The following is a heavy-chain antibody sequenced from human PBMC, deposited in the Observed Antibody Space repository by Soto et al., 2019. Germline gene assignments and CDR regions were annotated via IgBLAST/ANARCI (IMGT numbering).Heavy chain of an antibody. V-gene: IGHV3-73*01. Sequence: GGSLRLSCAASGFTFSGSAMHWVRQASGKGLEWVGRIRSKANSYATAYAASVKGRFTISRDYSKNTAYLQMNSLKTEDTAVYYCTRHQWLVQGVYYGMDVWGQGTTVTVSS. CDR2: IRSKANSYAT. J-gene: IGHJ6*02. CDR1: GFTFSGSA. D-gene: IGHD6-19*01. CDR3: TRHQWLVQGVYYGMDV.